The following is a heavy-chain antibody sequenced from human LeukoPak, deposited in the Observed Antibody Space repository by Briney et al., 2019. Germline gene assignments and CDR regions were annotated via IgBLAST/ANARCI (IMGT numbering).Heavy chain of an antibody. CDR1: GFTFSSSS. V-gene: IGHV3-21*01. J-gene: IGHJ4*02. D-gene: IGHD3-10*01. Sequence: GGSLRLSCAASGFTFSSSSMNWVRQAPGKGLEWVSCISSSSSYKLYADSVAGRFTISRDNAKNSLYLQMNSLRAEDTAVYYCASDPYGSGSFLSDYWGQGTLVTVSS. CDR3: ASDPYGSGSFLSDY. CDR2: ISSSSSYK.